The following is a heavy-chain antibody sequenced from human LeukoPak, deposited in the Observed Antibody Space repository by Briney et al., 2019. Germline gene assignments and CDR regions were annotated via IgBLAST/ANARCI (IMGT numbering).Heavy chain of an antibody. J-gene: IGHJ6*02. CDR3: ASDSYSSGWYNYYGMDV. V-gene: IGHV3-21*01. D-gene: IGHD6-19*01. CDR1: GFTFSSYS. CDR2: ISSSSSYI. Sequence: GGSLRLSCAASGFTFSSYSMNWVRQAPGKGLEWVSSISSSSSYIYYADSVKGRFTISRDNAKNSLYLQMNSLRAEDTAVYYCASDSYSSGWYNYYGMDVWGQGTTVTVSS.